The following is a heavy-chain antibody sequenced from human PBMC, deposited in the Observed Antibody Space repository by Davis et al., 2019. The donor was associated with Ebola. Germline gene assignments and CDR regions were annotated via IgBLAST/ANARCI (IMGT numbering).Heavy chain of an antibody. D-gene: IGHD3-3*01. CDR1: GGSISSYY. V-gene: IGHV4-34*01. J-gene: IGHJ5*02. CDR3: ARDDHDCWSGYYSNWFDP. Sequence: SEPLSLTCTVPGGSISSYYWSWIRQPPGKGLEWIGEINHSGSTHYNPSLKSRVTISVDTSKNQFSLKLSSVTAADTAVYYCARDDHDCWSGYYSNWFDPWGQGTLVTVSS. CDR2: INHSGST.